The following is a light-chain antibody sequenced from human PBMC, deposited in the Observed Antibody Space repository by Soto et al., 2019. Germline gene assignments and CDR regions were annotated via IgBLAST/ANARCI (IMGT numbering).Light chain of an antibody. CDR3: LQYNTYPWT. V-gene: IGKV1-5*03. J-gene: IGKJ1*01. CDR1: QSLRTW. Sequence: DIQMTQSPSTLSASIGDRVTITCRASQSLRTWLAWFQQKPGEAPKGLIYKVSYLESGVPPRFTASGSETEFTLTINGLEPDDFATYYCLQYNTYPWTFGQGTKVGIK. CDR2: KVS.